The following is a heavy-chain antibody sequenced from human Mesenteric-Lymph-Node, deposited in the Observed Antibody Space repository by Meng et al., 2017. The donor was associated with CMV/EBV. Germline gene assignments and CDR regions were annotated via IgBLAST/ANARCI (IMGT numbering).Heavy chain of an antibody. CDR1: GFTFSSYA. CDR2: ISSNGGST. CDR3: ARSRDDYVWGSYRYKAGYFDY. Sequence: ETLSLTCAASGFTFSSYAMHWVRQAPGKGLEYVSAISSNGGSTYYADSVKGRFTISRDNSKNTLYLQMGSLRAEDMAVYYCARSRDDYVWGSYRYKAGYFDYWGQGTLVTVSS. J-gene: IGHJ4*02. V-gene: IGHV3-64*02. D-gene: IGHD3-16*02.